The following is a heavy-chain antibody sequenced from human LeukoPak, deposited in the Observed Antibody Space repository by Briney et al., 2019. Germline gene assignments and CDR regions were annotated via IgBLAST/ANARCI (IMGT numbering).Heavy chain of an antibody. CDR2: INPNSGGT. CDR3: ARAYTGFEAFDY. D-gene: IGHD5-12*01. Sequence: ASVKVSCKASGYTFIGYYMHWVRQAPGQGLERMGWINPNSGGTNYAQKFQDRVTMTRDTSISTAYMELSRLRSDDTAMYFCARAYTGFEAFDYWGQGTLVTVSS. CDR1: GYTFIGYY. J-gene: IGHJ4*02. V-gene: IGHV1-2*02.